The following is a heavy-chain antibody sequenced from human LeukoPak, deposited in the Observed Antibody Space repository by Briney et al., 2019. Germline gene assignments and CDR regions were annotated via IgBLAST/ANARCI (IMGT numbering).Heavy chain of an antibody. J-gene: IGHJ4*02. D-gene: IGHD3-22*01. CDR1: GFTFSSYA. V-gene: IGHV3-23*01. Sequence: GGSLRRSCAASGFTFSSYAMSWVRQAPGEGLEWVSAITDSGGSTYYSDSVKGRFTISRDNSKNTLYLQMNTLRAEDTAIYYCAKGSSGSRPYYFDYWGQGTLVTVSS. CDR2: ITDSGGST. CDR3: AKGSSGSRPYYFDY.